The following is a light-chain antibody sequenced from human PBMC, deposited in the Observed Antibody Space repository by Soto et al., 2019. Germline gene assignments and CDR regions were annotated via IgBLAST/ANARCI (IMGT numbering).Light chain of an antibody. Sequence: EIVLTQSPATLSLSPGERATLSCRASQSVSSYLAWYQQKPGQAPRLLIYDTSIRATGIPARFSGSGSGTEFTLTISSLQSEDFAVYYCQQYNNWPPKTFGQGTKVDIK. CDR2: DTS. CDR1: QSVSSY. J-gene: IGKJ1*01. V-gene: IGKV3-15*01. CDR3: QQYNNWPPKT.